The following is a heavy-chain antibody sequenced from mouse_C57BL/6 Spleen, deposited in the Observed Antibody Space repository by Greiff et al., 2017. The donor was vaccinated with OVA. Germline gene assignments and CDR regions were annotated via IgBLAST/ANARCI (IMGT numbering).Heavy chain of an antibody. D-gene: IGHD3-3*01. J-gene: IGHJ2*01. Sequence: EVQVVESGGGLVQPGGSMKLSCVASGFTFSNYWMNWVRQSPEKGLEWVAQIRLKSDNYATHYAESVKGRYTISRDDSKSSVYLQMNNLRAEDTVIYYCTLGEGLAFDYWGQGTTLTVSS. V-gene: IGHV6-3*01. CDR3: TLGEGLAFDY. CDR1: GFTFSNYW. CDR2: IRLKSDNYAT.